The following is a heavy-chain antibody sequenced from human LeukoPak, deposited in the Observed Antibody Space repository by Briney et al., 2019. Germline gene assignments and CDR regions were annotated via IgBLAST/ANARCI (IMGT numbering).Heavy chain of an antibody. D-gene: IGHD3-22*01. J-gene: IGHJ4*02. CDR3: ASNQHYYDSSGYYSY. V-gene: IGHV3-33*01. CDR2: IWYDASNI. Sequence: GGSLRLSCAASGFPFDYYGMRWVRQAPGKGLEWVAVIWYDASNIYYADSVKGRFTISGDNSKNTLYLQMNSLRAEDTAVYYCASNQHYYDSSGYYSYWGQGTLVTVSS. CDR1: GFPFDYYG.